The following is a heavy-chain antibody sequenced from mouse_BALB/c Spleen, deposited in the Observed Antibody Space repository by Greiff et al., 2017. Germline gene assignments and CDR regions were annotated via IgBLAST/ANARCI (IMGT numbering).Heavy chain of an antibody. J-gene: IGHJ4*01. D-gene: IGHD4-1*01. CDR3: TSSQLGRYAMDY. Sequence: LQQPGSELVRPGASVKLSCKASGYTFTSYWMHWVKQRPGQGLEWIGNIYPGSGSTNYDEKFKSKATLTVDTSSSTAYMQLSSLTSEDSAVYYCTSSQLGRYAMDYWGQGTSVTVSS. V-gene: IGHV1S22*01. CDR2: IYPGSGST. CDR1: GYTFTSYW.